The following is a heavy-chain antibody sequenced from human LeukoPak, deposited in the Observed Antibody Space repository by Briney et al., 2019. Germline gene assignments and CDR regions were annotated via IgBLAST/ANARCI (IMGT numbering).Heavy chain of an antibody. J-gene: IGHJ4*02. CDR1: GSTFSTYW. D-gene: IGHD4-17*01. CDR2: LNQDGSEK. V-gene: IGHV3-7*03. CDR3: ARFEGVYGDYAKSNDY. Sequence: GGSLRLSCAVSGSTFSTYWMSWVRQAPGKGLEWVANLNQDGSEKYYVDSVKGRFTISRDNAKNSLYLQMNSLRAEDTAVYYCARFEGVYGDYAKSNDYWGQGTLVTVSS.